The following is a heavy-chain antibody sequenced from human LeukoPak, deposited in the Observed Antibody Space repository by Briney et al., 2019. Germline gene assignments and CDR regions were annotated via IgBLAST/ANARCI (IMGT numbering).Heavy chain of an antibody. CDR1: GGTFSSYA. J-gene: IGHJ6*03. CDR3: AREYSSGWRYYYYYMDV. CDR2: IIPIFGTA. D-gene: IGHD6-19*01. Sequence: SVKVSCKASGGTFSSYAISWVRQAPGQGLEWMGGIIPIFGTANYAQKFQGRVTITADESTSTAYMELSSLRSEDTAVYYCAREYSSGWRYYYYYMDVWGKGTTVTVSS. V-gene: IGHV1-69*13.